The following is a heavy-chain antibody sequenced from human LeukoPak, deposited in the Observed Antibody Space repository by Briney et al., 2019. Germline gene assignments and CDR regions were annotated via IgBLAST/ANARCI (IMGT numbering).Heavy chain of an antibody. CDR2: INSGGSST. CDR3: AKGDWTRVDV. Sequence: GGSLRLSCAASGFTFSNYWMHWVRQAPGKGLVWVSRINSGGSSTNYADSVKGRFTISRDNAKNTVYLQMNSLRAEDTAVYYCAKGDWTRVDVWGQGTTVTVSS. D-gene: IGHD3/OR15-3a*01. CDR1: GFTFSNYW. V-gene: IGHV3-74*01. J-gene: IGHJ6*02.